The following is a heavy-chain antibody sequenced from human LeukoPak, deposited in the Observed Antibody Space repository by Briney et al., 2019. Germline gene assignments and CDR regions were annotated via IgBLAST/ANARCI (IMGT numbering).Heavy chain of an antibody. CDR3: AKTPSLWWFDP. D-gene: IGHD3-16*02. CDR2: ISGSGGST. Sequence: GGSLRLSCAASGFTFNTYAMGWVRQAPGKGLEWASSISGSGGSTYYADSVRGRFTISRDNSNNTLYLQINSLRAEDTAVYYCAKTPSLWWFDPWGQGTLVTVSS. CDR1: GFTFNTYA. J-gene: IGHJ5*02. V-gene: IGHV3-23*01.